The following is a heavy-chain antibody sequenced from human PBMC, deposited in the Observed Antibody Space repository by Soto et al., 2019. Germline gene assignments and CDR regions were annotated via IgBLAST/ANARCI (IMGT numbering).Heavy chain of an antibody. V-gene: IGHV1-8*01. CDR3: ARGPADYDFWSGYYTGLGGDY. J-gene: IGHJ4*02. D-gene: IGHD3-3*01. Sequence: QVQLVQSGAEVKKPGASVKVSCKASGYTFTSYDINWVRQATGQGLEWMGWMNPNSGNTGYAQKFQGRVTMPRNTSISTAYMELSSLRSEDTAVYYCARGPADYDFWSGYYTGLGGDYWGQGTLVTVSS. CDR1: GYTFTSYD. CDR2: MNPNSGNT.